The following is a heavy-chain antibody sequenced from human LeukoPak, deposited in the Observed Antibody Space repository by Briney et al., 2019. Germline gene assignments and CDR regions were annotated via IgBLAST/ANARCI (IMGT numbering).Heavy chain of an antibody. CDR1: GGSISSSIYY. CDR2: IYYSGST. CDR3: AREGARQYDFWSGYYGD. V-gene: IGHV4-39*07. J-gene: IGHJ4*02. D-gene: IGHD3-3*01. Sequence: PSETLSLTCTVSGGSISSSIYYWGWIRQPPGKGLEWIGSIYYSGSTYYNPSLKSRVTISVDTSKNQFSLKLSSVTAADTAVYYCAREGARQYDFWSGYYGDWGQGTLVTVSS.